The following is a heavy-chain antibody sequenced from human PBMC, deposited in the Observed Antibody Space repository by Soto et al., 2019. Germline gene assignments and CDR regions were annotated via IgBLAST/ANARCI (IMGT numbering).Heavy chain of an antibody. CDR3: AREPPETPPDY. V-gene: IGHV1-18*01. CDR1: GYTFSDYG. J-gene: IGHJ4*02. Sequence: QVQLVQSGTDVKKPGASVKVSCKTSGYTFSDYGISWVRQAPGQGLEWMGWISAKNGNTNFAQKFRGRVTMTTDTSTSNVYMELRSLKADDTAVYYCAREPPETPPDYWGQGTLVTVSS. CDR2: ISAKNGNT.